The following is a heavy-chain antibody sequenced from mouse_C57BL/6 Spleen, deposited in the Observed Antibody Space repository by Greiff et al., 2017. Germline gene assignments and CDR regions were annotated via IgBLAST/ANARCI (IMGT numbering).Heavy chain of an antibody. Sequence: VQLQQSGPELVKPGASVKLSCKASGYTFTSYDINWVKQRPGQGLEWIGWIYPRDGSPKYNEKFKGKATLTVDTSSSTAYMELHSLTSEDSAVYFCARAPTVVATRGAMDYWGQGTSVTVSS. J-gene: IGHJ4*01. V-gene: IGHV1-85*01. CDR2: IYPRDGSP. CDR3: ARAPTVVATRGAMDY. D-gene: IGHD1-1*01. CDR1: GYTFTSYD.